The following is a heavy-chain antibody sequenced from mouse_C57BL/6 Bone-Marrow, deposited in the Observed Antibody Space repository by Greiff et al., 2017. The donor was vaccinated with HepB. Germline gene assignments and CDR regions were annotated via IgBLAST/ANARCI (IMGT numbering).Heavy chain of an antibody. CDR1: GYTFTDYY. CDR2: IYPGSGNT. D-gene: IGHD1-2*01. Sequence: QVHVKQSGAELVRPGASVKLSCKASGYTFTDYYINWVKQRPGQGLEWIARIYPGSGNTYYNEKFKGKATLTAEKSSSTAYMQLSSLTSEDSAVYFCAVRRRAMDYWGQGTSVTVSS. V-gene: IGHV1-76*01. J-gene: IGHJ4*01. CDR3: AVRRRAMDY.